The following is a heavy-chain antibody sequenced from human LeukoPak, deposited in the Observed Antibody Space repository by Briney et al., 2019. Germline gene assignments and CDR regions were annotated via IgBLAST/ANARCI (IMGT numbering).Heavy chain of an antibody. CDR3: ARDKDYVRYYYMDV. Sequence: GGSLRLSCAASGFTFDDYAMHWVRQAPGKGLEWVSGISWNSGSIGYADSVKGRFTISRDNSKNALYLQMNSLRAEDTAVYYCARDKDYVRYYYMDVWGKGTTVTVSS. CDR1: GFTFDDYA. D-gene: IGHD3-16*01. CDR2: ISWNSGSI. V-gene: IGHV3-9*01. J-gene: IGHJ6*03.